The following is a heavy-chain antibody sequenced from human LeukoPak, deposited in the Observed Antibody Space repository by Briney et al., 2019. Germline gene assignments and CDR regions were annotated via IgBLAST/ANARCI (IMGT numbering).Heavy chain of an antibody. Sequence: GGSLRLSCAASGFTFSSYCMNWVRQAPGKGLEWVSSISSSSGYIYYADSVKGRFTISRDNAKNSLYLQMNSLRAEDTDVYYCARDVGASAPDAFDIWGQGTKVTVSS. CDR1: GFTFSSYC. CDR2: ISSSSGYI. D-gene: IGHD1-26*01. J-gene: IGHJ3*02. CDR3: ARDVGASAPDAFDI. V-gene: IGHV3-21*01.